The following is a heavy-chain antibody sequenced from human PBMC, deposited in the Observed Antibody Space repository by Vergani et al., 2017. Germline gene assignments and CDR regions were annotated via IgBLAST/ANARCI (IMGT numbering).Heavy chain of an antibody. CDR3: AKWGGYCSSTSCYTRPWFDP. J-gene: IGHJ5*02. CDR1: GFTFSSYG. D-gene: IGHD2-2*02. Sequence: QVQLVESGGGVVQPGRSLRLSCAASGFTFSSYGMHWVRQAPGKGLEWVAVISYDGSNKYYADSVKGRFTISRDNSKNTLYLQMNSLRAEDTAVYYCAKWGGYCSSTSCYTRPWFDPWGQGTLVTVSS. V-gene: IGHV3-30*18. CDR2: ISYDGSNK.